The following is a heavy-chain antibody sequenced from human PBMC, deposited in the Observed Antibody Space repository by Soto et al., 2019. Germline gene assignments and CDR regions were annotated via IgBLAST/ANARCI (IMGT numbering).Heavy chain of an antibody. CDR2: IYYSGST. J-gene: IGHJ5*02. V-gene: IGHV4-31*03. CDR3: ARWWSGSRQGFDP. Sequence: QVQLQESGPGLVKPSQTLSLTCTVSGGSISSGDYYWSWIRQHQGKGLEWIGYIYYSGSTYYNTSLQSRVTISVDTSKNQFSLKLSSVTAADTAVYYCARWWSGSRQGFDPWGQGTLVTVSS. D-gene: IGHD3-3*01. CDR1: GGSISSGDYY.